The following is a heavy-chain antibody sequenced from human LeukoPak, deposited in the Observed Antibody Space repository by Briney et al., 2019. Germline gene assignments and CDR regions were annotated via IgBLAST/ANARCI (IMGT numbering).Heavy chain of an antibody. V-gene: IGHV3-30-3*01. CDR1: GFTFSSYA. J-gene: IGHJ3*02. CDR2: ISYDGSNK. CDR3: AKSLLTTATGTGRAFDI. D-gene: IGHD1-1*01. Sequence: PGGSLRLSCAASGFTFSSYAMHWVRQAPGKGLEWVAVISYDGSNKYYADSVKGRFTISRGNSKNTLYLQMNSLRAEDSAEYYCAKSLLTTATGTGRAFDIWGQGTMVTVSA.